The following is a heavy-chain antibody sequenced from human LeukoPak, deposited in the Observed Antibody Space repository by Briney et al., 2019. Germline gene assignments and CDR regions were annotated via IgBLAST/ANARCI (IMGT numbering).Heavy chain of an antibody. J-gene: IGHJ4*02. CDR2: IYYSGST. CDR1: GGSFSGYY. D-gene: IGHD3-10*01. V-gene: IGHV4-34*01. CDR3: ARGAPESGASYYFDY. Sequence: SETLSLTCAVSGGSFSGYYWSWIRQPPGKGLEWIGSIYYSGSTYYNPSLKSRVTISVDTSKNQFSLKLSSVTAADTAVYYCARGAPESGASYYFDYWGQGTLVTVSS.